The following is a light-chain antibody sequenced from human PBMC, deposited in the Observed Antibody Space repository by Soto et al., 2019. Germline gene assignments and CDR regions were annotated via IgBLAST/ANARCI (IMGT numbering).Light chain of an antibody. CDR1: QSVSSN. V-gene: IGKV3-15*01. CDR2: GAS. CDR3: QQYNNWPPYT. Sequence: EIVMTQSPATLSVSPGERATLSCRASQSVSSNLAWYQQKPGQAPRLLIYGASKRATGIPDRFSGSGSGTEFTLTITSLQSEDFVVYYCQQYNNWPPYTFGQGTRLEIK. J-gene: IGKJ5*01.